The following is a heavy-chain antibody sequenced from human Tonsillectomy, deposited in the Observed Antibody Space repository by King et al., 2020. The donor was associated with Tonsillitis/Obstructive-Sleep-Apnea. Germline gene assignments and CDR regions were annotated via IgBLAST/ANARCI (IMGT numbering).Heavy chain of an antibody. J-gene: IGHJ5*02. V-gene: IGHV1-69*01. CDR1: GGTFSSYA. CDR3: ARDPPYSGYDRNNWFDP. D-gene: IGHD5-12*01. Sequence: QLVQSGAEVKKPVSSVKVSCKASGGTFSSYAISWVRQAPGQGLEWMGGIIPIFGTANYAQKFQGRVTITADESTSTAYMELSSLRSEDTAVYYCARDPPYSGYDRNNWFDPWGQGTLVTVSS. CDR2: IIPIFGTA.